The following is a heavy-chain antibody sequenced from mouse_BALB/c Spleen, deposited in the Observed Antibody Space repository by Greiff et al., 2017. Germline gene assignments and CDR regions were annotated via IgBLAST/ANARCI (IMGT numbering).Heavy chain of an antibody. CDR3: TRRLLRLRYFDV. CDR2: IDPETGGT. CDR1: GYTFTDYE. V-gene: IGHV1-15*01. J-gene: IGHJ1*01. D-gene: IGHD1-2*01. Sequence: QVQLQQSGAELVRPGASVTLSCKASGYTFTDYEMHWVKQTPVHGLEWIGAIDPETGGTAYNQKFKGKATLTADKSSSTAYMELRSLTSEDSAVYYCTRRLLRLRYFDVWGAGTTVTVSS.